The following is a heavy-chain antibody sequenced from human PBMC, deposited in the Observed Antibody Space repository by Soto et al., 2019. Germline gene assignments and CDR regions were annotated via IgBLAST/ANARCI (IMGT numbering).Heavy chain of an antibody. V-gene: IGHV3-74*01. Sequence: GGSLRLSCAASGFSFNNYWMHWVRQAPGKGLVWVSRINDQGGSPSYADSVKGRFTISRDNAKNSLYLQMNSLRAEDTAVYYCARDLRDIVVVPAASFDYWGQGTLVTVSS. CDR2: INDQGGSP. CDR1: GFSFNNYW. J-gene: IGHJ4*02. D-gene: IGHD2-2*01. CDR3: ARDLRDIVVVPAASFDY.